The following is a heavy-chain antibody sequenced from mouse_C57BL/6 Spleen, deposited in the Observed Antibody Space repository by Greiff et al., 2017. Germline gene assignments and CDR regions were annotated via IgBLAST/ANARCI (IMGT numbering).Heavy chain of an antibody. D-gene: IGHD2-13*01. CDR1: GYTFTHSW. CDR3: ARSTVTRYFDV. J-gene: IGHJ1*03. V-gene: IGHV1-63*01. Sequence: QVQLQPSGAELVRPGTSVKMSCKASGYTFTHSWLGWAKQRTGHGLEWIGDIYPGGGFPNYNEKFKCKATLTADKSSSTAYRQFSSLTSEDSANYYGARSTVTRYFDVWGTGTTVTVSS. CDR2: IYPGGGFP.